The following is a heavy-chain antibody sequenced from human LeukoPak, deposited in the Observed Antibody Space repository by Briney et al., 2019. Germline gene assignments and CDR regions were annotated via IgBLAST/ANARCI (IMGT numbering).Heavy chain of an antibody. D-gene: IGHD3-22*01. Sequence: ASVKVSCKASGGTFSSYAISWVRQAPGQGLEWMGGIIPIFGTANYAQKFQGRVTITADESTSPAYMELSSLRSEDTAVYYCARDYYYDTSGHRSGYFDLWGRGTLVTVSS. CDR3: ARDYYYDTSGHRSGYFDL. J-gene: IGHJ2*01. CDR2: IIPIFGTA. V-gene: IGHV1-69*01. CDR1: GGTFSSYA.